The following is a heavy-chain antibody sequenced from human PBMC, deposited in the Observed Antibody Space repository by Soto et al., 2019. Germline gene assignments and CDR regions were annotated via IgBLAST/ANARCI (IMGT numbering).Heavy chain of an antibody. CDR3: ARDRDASSGWYAWDY. CDR2: INSGGGSA. J-gene: IGHJ4*02. Sequence: ASVKVSCKASGYTFTNYYMHWVRQAPGQGLEWMGRINSGGGSATYAQKFLGRVTLTRDTSASTAYMELSSLRSDDTAVYYCARDRDASSGWYAWDYWGQGTLVTVSS. D-gene: IGHD6-19*01. CDR1: GYTFTNYY. V-gene: IGHV1-46*01.